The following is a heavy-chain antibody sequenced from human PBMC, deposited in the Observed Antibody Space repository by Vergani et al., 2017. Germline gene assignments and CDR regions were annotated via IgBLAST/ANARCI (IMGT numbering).Heavy chain of an antibody. CDR1: GYTFTSYG. V-gene: IGHV1-18*01. Sequence: QVQLVQSGAEVKKPGASVKVSCKASGYTFTSYGISWVRQAPGQGLEWMGWISAYNGNTNYAQKLQGRVTMTTDTSTSTAYMKLSSVTAADTAVYYCAREITSPSLGIWGQGTLVTVSS. D-gene: IGHD3-16*01. CDR3: AREITSPSLGI. J-gene: IGHJ4*02. CDR2: ISAYNGNT.